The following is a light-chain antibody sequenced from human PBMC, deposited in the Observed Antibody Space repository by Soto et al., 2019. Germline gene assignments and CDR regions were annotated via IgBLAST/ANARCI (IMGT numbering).Light chain of an antibody. CDR2: GAS. J-gene: IGKJ5*01. Sequence: EIVLTQSPGTLSLSPGERATLSCRASQNVGSNYLAWYQQKPGQTPRLLIYGASSRATGIPDRFSGSGSGTDFTLTISGLEPDDFAVYYCQQYASLPITFGQGTRLEIK. CDR3: QQYASLPIT. CDR1: QNVGSNY. V-gene: IGKV3-20*01.